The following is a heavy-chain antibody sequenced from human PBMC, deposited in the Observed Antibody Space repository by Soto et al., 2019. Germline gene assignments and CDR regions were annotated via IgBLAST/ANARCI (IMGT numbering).Heavy chain of an antibody. CDR1: GFTFSSYS. J-gene: IGHJ4*02. CDR3: ASSPHKDSRPDY. CDR2: IDSSIGYR. D-gene: IGHD3-22*01. Sequence: GGSLRLSCAASGFTFSSYSMNWVRQAPGKGLEWVSFIDSSIGYRYYAGSVKGRFTVSRDNAKNSLYLQMSSLRAGDTAVYYCASSPHKDSRPDYWGQGTLVTVSS. V-gene: IGHV3-21*01.